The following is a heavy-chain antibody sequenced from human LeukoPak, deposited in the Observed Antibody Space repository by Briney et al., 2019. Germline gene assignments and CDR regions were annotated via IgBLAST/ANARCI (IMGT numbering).Heavy chain of an antibody. CDR2: IYYSGST. Sequence: PSETLSLTCTVSGGSISSYYWSWIRQPPGKGVEWIGYIYYSGSTNYNPSLKSRVTISVDTSKNQFSLKLSSVTAADTAVYYCARVTDYYDSSGSSDAFDIWGQGTMVTVSS. J-gene: IGHJ3*02. CDR1: GGSISSYY. D-gene: IGHD3-22*01. V-gene: IGHV4-59*01. CDR3: ARVTDYYDSSGSSDAFDI.